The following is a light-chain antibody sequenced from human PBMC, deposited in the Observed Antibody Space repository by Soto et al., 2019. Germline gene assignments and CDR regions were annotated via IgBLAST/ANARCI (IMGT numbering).Light chain of an antibody. CDR2: DAS. Sequence: EIVLTQSPATLSLSPGERATLFCRASQSISSDLAWYQQRPGQAPRLLIHDASTRATGIPARFSGSGSGTEFTLTISSLQSEDFAVYYCQHYNNWPPLFGQGTKVDIK. CDR1: QSISSD. V-gene: IGKV3-15*01. J-gene: IGKJ1*01. CDR3: QHYNNWPPL.